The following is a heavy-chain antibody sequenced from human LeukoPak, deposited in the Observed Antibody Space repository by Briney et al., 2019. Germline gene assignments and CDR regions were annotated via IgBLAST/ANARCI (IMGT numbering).Heavy chain of an antibody. V-gene: IGHV4-39*07. D-gene: IGHD2-2*02. CDR3: AREGRDRVVVPAAILGDWFDP. J-gene: IGHJ5*02. CDR1: GGSISSSSYY. Sequence: SETLSLTCTVSGGSISSSSYYWGWIRQPPGKGLEWIGSIYYSGSTYYNPSLKSRVTISVDTSKNQFSLKLSSVTAADTAVYYCAREGRDRVVVPAAILGDWFDPWGQGTLVTVSS. CDR2: IYYSGST.